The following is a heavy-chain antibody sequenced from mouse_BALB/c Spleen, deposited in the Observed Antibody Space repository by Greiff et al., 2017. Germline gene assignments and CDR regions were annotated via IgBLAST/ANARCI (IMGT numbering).Heavy chain of an antibody. CDR2: IYPGNSDT. Sequence: EVQLQESGTVLARPGASVKMSCKASGYTFTSYWMPWVKQRPGQGLEWIGAIYPGNSDTSYNQKFKGKAKLTAVTSTSTAYMELSSLTNEDSAVYYGTSLIYYDYDGFAYWGQGTLVTVSA. CDR1: GYTFTSYW. V-gene: IGHV1-5*01. CDR3: TSLIYYDYDGFAY. J-gene: IGHJ3*01. D-gene: IGHD2-4*01.